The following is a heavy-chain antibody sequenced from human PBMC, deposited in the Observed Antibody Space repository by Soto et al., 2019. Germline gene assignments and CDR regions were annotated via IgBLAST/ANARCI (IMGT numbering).Heavy chain of an antibody. D-gene: IGHD6-13*01. J-gene: IGHJ5*02. V-gene: IGHV1-69*13. Sequence: SVKVSCKASGGTFSSYAISWVRQAPGQGLEWMGGIIPIFGTANYAQKFQGRVTITADESTSTAYMELSSLRSEDTAVYYCARVGSSWYNWFDPWGQGTLVTVSS. CDR3: ARVGSSWYNWFDP. CDR2: IIPIFGTA. CDR1: GGTFSSYA.